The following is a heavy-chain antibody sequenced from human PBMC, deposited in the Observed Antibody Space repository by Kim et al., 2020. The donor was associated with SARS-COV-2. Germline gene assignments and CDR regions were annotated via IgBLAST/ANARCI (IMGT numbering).Heavy chain of an antibody. CDR1: GGPIRNTYY. J-gene: IGHJ2*01. V-gene: IGHV4-39*01. CDR2: IYYSGSS. Sequence: SETLSLTCTVTGGPIRNTYYWGWIRQPPGKGLEWIGNIYYSGSSYYNPSLESRVTMSLDTPNSRLSLRLSSVTAADTAVYYCASPLTRLPLAASSEGQFDLWGRGTLVIVSS. CDR3: ASPLTRLPLAASSEGQFDL. D-gene: IGHD1-1*01.